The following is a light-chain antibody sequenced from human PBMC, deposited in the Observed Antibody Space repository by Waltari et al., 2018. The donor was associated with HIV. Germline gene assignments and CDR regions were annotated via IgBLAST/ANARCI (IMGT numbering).Light chain of an antibody. Sequence: QSALTPPASVSGSPGQSINISCTGTSSDVGGSNYVSWSQQHPGKAPKLLIYDVSYRPSGVSNRFSGSKSGNTASLTISGLQAEDEADYYCSSYTSSSTLYVVFGGGTKLTVL. CDR1: SSDVGGSNY. CDR2: DVS. J-gene: IGLJ2*01. V-gene: IGLV2-14*01. CDR3: SSYTSSSTLYVV.